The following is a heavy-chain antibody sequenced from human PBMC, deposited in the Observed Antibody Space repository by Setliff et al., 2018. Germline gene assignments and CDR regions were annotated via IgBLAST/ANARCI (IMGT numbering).Heavy chain of an antibody. J-gene: IGHJ4*02. V-gene: IGHV3-11*04. Sequence: PGGSLRLSCAASGFSFSDNYMSWIRQAPGKGLEWVAYISSSGISIDYADSVKGRFIISRDNAKNSLSLQMNSLRVEDTAVYYCATNPRYTNSQLDYWGPGTLVTSPQ. CDR3: ATNPRYTNSQLDY. CDR1: GFSFSDNY. D-gene: IGHD6-6*01. CDR2: ISSSGISI.